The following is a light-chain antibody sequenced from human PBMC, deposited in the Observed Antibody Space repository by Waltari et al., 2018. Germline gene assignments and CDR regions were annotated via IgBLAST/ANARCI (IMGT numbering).Light chain of an antibody. CDR3: QQRSTWPPYT. V-gene: IGKV3-11*01. Sequence: EIVLTQSPATLSLSPGERATLSCRASQSISSYLAWYQQKRGQAPRLLIYAASNRATGIPARFSGSGSGTDFTLTISNVEPEDFAIYYCQQRSTWPPYTFGQGTKLEIK. CDR2: AAS. J-gene: IGKJ2*01. CDR1: QSISSY.